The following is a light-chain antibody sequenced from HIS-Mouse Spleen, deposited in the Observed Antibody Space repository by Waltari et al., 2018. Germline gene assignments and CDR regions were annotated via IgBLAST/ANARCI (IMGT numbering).Light chain of an antibody. Sequence: SYELTQPPSVLVSPGQTARITCLGDALPKKYAYWYQQKSGQAPVLVIYEDSKRPSGIPERFSGSSSGTMATLTISGAQVEDEADYYCYSTDSSGNHKVFGGGTKLTVL. CDR1: ALPKKY. J-gene: IGLJ3*02. V-gene: IGLV3-10*01. CDR3: YSTDSSGNHKV. CDR2: EDS.